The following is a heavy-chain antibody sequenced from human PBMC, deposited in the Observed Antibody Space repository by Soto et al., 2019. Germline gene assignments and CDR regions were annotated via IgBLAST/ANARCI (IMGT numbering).Heavy chain of an antibody. CDR2: IYRGIAT. CDR3: ARDRSDSSRADSFDI. Sequence: GGSLRLSCAASGFTFSSYGMHWVRQAPGKGLEWVSVIYRGIATHYADSVKGRFTISRDNSKNTVYLQMNSLRAEDTAVYYCARDRSDSSRADSFDIWGQGTMVTVSS. J-gene: IGHJ3*02. V-gene: IGHV3-NL1*01. CDR1: GFTFSSYG. D-gene: IGHD6-25*01.